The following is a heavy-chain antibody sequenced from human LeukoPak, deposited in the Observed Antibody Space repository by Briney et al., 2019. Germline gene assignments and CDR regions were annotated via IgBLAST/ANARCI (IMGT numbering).Heavy chain of an antibody. CDR1: GFTFRNYA. CDR2: ISGSGGST. Sequence: GGSLRLSCAASGFTFRNYAMCWVRQAPGQVLERVSGISGSGGSTYYADSVRGRFTISRDNSKNTLYLQMNSLRAEDTAVYYCAKLQQQLVDGGMDVWGQGTTVTVSS. J-gene: IGHJ6*02. D-gene: IGHD6-13*01. V-gene: IGHV3-23*01. CDR3: AKLQQQLVDGGMDV.